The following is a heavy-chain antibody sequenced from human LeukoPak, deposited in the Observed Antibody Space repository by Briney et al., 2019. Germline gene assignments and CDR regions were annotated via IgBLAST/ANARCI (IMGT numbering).Heavy chain of an antibody. Sequence: GSSVKVSCKASGGTFSSYAISWVRQAPGQGLEWMGGIIPIFGTANYAQKFQGRVTITADKSTSTAYMELSSLRSEDTAVYYCASNSRDILTGNDAFDIWGQGTMVTVSS. J-gene: IGHJ3*02. CDR1: GGTFSSYA. D-gene: IGHD3-9*01. CDR3: ASNSRDILTGNDAFDI. V-gene: IGHV1-69*06. CDR2: IIPIFGTA.